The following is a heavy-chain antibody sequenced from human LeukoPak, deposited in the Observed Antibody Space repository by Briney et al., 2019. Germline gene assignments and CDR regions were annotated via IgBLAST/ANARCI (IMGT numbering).Heavy chain of an antibody. CDR1: GFTFSSYA. Sequence: GGSLRLSCAASGFTFSSYAMHWVRQAPGKGLEWVAVISYDGSNKYYADSVKGRFTISRDNSKNTLYLQMNSLRAEDTAVYYCARVQGAGITMIVVVEAFDIWGQGTMVTVSS. D-gene: IGHD3-22*01. J-gene: IGHJ3*02. V-gene: IGHV3-30-3*01. CDR3: ARVQGAGITMIVVVEAFDI. CDR2: ISYDGSNK.